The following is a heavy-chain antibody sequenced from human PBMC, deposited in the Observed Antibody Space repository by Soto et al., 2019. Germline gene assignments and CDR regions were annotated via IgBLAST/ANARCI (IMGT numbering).Heavy chain of an antibody. V-gene: IGHV1-3*04. D-gene: IGHD2-15*01. CDR2: ITTGNGNS. CDR1: GYTFTGYS. Sequence: QVHLVQSGAEVKKPGASVRISCQTSGYTFTGYSLHWLRQAPGQTLEWMGVITTGNGNSRSSQKFQDRITIDRNTSASLVSMALSRLRPEDTGSYYCARVSMSTHLRGSFYYDSWGQGTVVTVSS. J-gene: IGHJ4*02. CDR3: ARVSMSTHLRGSFYYDS.